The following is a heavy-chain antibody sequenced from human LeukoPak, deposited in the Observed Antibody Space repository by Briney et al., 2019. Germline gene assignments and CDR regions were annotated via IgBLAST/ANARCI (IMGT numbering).Heavy chain of an antibody. Sequence: GGSPSPSLSVSGSTVSGVAMRWVRQAPGKGLEWVSTISGSGGYTYYADSVKGRFTISRDNSKNTLSLQMNSLRAENTAVYYCARDRNAYTNRDFDRWGHGIPV. CDR2: ISGSGGYT. CDR3: ARDRNAYTNRDFDR. J-gene: IGHJ5*02. CDR1: GSTVSGVA. D-gene: IGHD3-16*01. V-gene: IGHV3-23*01.